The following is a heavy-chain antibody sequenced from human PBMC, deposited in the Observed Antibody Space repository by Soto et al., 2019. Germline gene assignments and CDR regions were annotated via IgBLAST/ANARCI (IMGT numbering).Heavy chain of an antibody. CDR1: GYTFTSYV. J-gene: IGHJ4*01. V-gene: IGHV1-18*01. Sequence: ASVKVSCKASGYTFTSYVISWVRQAPGQGLEWMGWISAYNGNTNYAQKLQGRVTMTTDTSTSTAYMELRSLRAEDTAVYYCARDSGYGSGSSVNHYLDYWGPRTLVTVSS. CDR3: ARDSGYGSGSSVNHYLDY. CDR2: ISAYNGNT. D-gene: IGHD3-10*01.